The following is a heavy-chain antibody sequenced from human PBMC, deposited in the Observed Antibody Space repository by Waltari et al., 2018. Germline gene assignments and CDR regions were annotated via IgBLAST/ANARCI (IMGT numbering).Heavy chain of an antibody. CDR1: GFTFLTYG. J-gene: IGHJ4*02. Sequence: QVQLVESGGGVVQPGRSLRVSCAASGFTFLTYGLHWVRQAPGKGLEWVAVISNDGSYKYYADSGKGRFTISRDNSKHTLYLQMNSLRTEDTALYHCVRSDFDYWGQGTLVTVSS. V-gene: IGHV3-30*03. CDR2: ISNDGSYK. CDR3: VRSDFDY.